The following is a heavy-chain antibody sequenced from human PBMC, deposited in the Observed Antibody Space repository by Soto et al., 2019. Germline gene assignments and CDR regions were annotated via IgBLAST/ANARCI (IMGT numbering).Heavy chain of an antibody. CDR2: IIPIFGTA. Sequence: SVKVSCKASGYTFTSYGISWVRQAPGQGLEWMGGIIPIFGTANYAQKFQGRVTITADESTSTAYMELSSLRSEDTAVYYCARYPLMGPRCYYDSSGPTGIDVCGQGTTVTVSS. J-gene: IGHJ6*02. CDR3: ARYPLMGPRCYYDSSGPTGIDV. CDR1: GYTFTSYG. D-gene: IGHD3-22*01. V-gene: IGHV1-69*13.